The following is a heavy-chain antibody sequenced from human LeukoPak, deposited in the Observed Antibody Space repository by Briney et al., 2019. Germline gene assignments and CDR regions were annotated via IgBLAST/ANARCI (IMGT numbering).Heavy chain of an antibody. J-gene: IGHJ3*02. Sequence: GASVKVSCKASGYTFTGYYMHWVRQAPGQGLEWMGWINPNSGGTNYAQKFQGRVTMTRDTSISTAYMELSRLRSDDTAVYYCARDRNYYDSSGYYRKLDAFDIWGQGTMVTVSS. D-gene: IGHD3-22*01. CDR1: GYTFTGYY. CDR2: INPNSGGT. CDR3: ARDRNYYDSSGYYRKLDAFDI. V-gene: IGHV1-2*02.